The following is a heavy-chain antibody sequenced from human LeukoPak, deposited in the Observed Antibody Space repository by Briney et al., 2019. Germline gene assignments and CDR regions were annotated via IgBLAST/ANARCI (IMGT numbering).Heavy chain of an antibody. CDR3: ARDRGRQVSYYYGMDV. J-gene: IGHJ6*02. CDR2: IYYSGST. V-gene: IGHV4-61*01. CDR1: GGSVSSGSYY. D-gene: IGHD3-16*01. Sequence: SETLSLTCTVSGGSVSSGSYYWSWIRQPPGKGLERIRYIYYSGSTNYNPSLKSRVTISVDTSKNQFSLKLSSVTAADTAVYYCARDRGRQVSYYYGMDVWGQGTTVTVSS.